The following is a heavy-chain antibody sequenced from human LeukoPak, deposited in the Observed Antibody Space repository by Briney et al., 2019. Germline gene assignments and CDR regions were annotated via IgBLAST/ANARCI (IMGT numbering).Heavy chain of an antibody. V-gene: IGHV3-30-3*01. J-gene: IGHJ4*02. D-gene: IGHD6-6*01. CDR1: GFTFSSYA. Sequence: GGSLRLSCAASGFTFSSYAMHWVRQAPGKGLEWVAVISYDGSNKYYADSVKGRFTISRDNSKNTLYLQMNSLRAEDTAVYYCARELEIEYSSSTGDFDYWGQGTLVTVSS. CDR3: ARELEIEYSSSTGDFDY. CDR2: ISYDGSNK.